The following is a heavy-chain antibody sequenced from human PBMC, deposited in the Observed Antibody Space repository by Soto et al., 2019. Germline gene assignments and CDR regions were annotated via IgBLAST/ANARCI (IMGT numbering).Heavy chain of an antibody. Sequence: GGSMRHSCAASGFTFRSYAMSWVRQVPGKGLEWVSAISGSGGSTYYADSVKGRFTISRDNSKNTLYLQMNSLRAEDTAVYYCVGGGQLWSGAFDIWGQGTMVTVSS. CDR2: ISGSGGST. CDR3: VGGGQLWSGAFDI. V-gene: IGHV3-23*01. J-gene: IGHJ3*02. D-gene: IGHD3-10*02. CDR1: GFTFRSYA.